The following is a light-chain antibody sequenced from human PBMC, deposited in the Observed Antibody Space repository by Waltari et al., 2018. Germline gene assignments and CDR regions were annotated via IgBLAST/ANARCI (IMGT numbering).Light chain of an antibody. J-gene: IGLJ2*01. CDR1: DLGYKS. CDR3: QVWDSSSDHVV. V-gene: IGLV3-21*02. CDR2: DDS. Sequence: SYVLAQPPSVSVPPGVTARITFRGKDLGYKSVHRYQVKAGQAPVVVVSDDSDRPSGIPERFSASNSANTATLTISGVEAGDEADYYCQVWDSSSDHVVFGGGTKLTVL.